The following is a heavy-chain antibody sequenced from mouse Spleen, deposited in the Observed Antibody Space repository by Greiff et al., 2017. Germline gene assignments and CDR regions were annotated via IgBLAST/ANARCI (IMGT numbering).Heavy chain of an antibody. J-gene: IGHJ4*01. CDR3: AREHRYDDYYAMDY. CDR1: GFTFTDYY. Sequence: EVHLVESGGGLVQPGGSLRLSCATSGFTFTDYYMSWVRQPPGKALEWLGFIRNKANGYTTEYSASVKGRFTISRDNSQSILYLQMNTLRAEDSATYYCAREHRYDDYYAMDYWGQGTSVTVSS. CDR2: IRNKANGYTT. D-gene: IGHD2-14*01. V-gene: IGHV7-3*02.